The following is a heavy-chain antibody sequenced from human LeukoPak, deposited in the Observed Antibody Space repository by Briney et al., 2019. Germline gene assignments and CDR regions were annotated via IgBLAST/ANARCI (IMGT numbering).Heavy chain of an antibody. V-gene: IGHV4-59*11. CDR2: IYYSGSP. D-gene: IGHD4-17*01. CDR3: ARDLGTVTTVWAFGAFDI. Sequence: SETLSLTCPDPGRSIRSHYRRWIRQPPGKGQDQIGHIYYSGSPHYNPSLKTRVTISVDTSKNQFSLKLSSVTATDTAVYYCARDLGTVTTVWAFGAFDIWGQGTMVTVSS. CDR1: GRSIRSHY. J-gene: IGHJ3*02.